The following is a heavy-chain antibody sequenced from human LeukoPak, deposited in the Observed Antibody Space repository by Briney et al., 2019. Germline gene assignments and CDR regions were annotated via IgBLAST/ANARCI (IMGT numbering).Heavy chain of an antibody. J-gene: IGHJ4*02. CDR2: IFHSGST. D-gene: IGHD3-22*01. Sequence: SETLSLTCSVSSYSISSGFYWGWIRQPPGKGLEWIGSIFHSGSTYYNPSLKSRVTISLATSKNQFSLKLSSVTAADTAVYYCARHQSSLDSYYYDSSAIGCFDYWGQGTLVTVSS. CDR3: ARHQSSLDSYYYDSSAIGCFDY. V-gene: IGHV4-38-2*02. CDR1: SYSISSGFY.